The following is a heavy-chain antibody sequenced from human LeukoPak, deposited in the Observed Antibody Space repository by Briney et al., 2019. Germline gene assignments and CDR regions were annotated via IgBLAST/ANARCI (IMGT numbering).Heavy chain of an antibody. CDR1: GDSISSSVYY. J-gene: IGHJ4*02. D-gene: IGHD1-7*01. Sequence: SETLSLTCTVSGDSISSSVYYWTWIRQTPGKELEWIGTMYYTGSTYYNPSLRSRVTISVDTSKNQFSLKLSSVTAADTAVYYCARDVLELVRFFDYWGQGTLVTVSS. CDR2: MYYTGST. CDR3: ARDVLELVRFFDY. V-gene: IGHV4-39*07.